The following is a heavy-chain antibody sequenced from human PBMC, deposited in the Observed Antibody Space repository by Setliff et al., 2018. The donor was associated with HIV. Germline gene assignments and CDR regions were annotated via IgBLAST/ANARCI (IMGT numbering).Heavy chain of an antibody. CDR1: GFTFSNAW. J-gene: IGHJ6*02. D-gene: IGHD6-13*01. Sequence: LRLSCAAAGFTFSNAWMTWVRQAPGKGLEWVARIRNKKNGGTTYYAAPVEGRFTISRDDSKNSLYLQMNSLKTEDTAMYYCAREDRIAPATRNYYYFGMDVWGQGTTVTVSS. CDR2: IRNKKNGGTT. V-gene: IGHV3-15*01. CDR3: AREDRIAPATRNYYYFGMDV.